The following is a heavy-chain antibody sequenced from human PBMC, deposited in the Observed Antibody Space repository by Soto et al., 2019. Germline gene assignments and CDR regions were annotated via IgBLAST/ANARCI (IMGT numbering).Heavy chain of an antibody. V-gene: IGHV6-1*01. Sequence: PSQTLSLTCAISGDSVSSNSAAWNWIRQSPSRGLEWPGRTYYRSKWYNDYAVSVKSRITINPDTSKNQFSLQLNSVAPEDTAVYYCARSSMIVVVITGPFDYWGQGTLVTVS. CDR1: GDSVSSNSAA. D-gene: IGHD3-22*01. J-gene: IGHJ4*02. CDR2: TYYRSKWYN. CDR3: ARSSMIVVVITGPFDY.